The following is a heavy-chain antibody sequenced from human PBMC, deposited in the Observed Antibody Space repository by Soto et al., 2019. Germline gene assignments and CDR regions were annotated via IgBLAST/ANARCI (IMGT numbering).Heavy chain of an antibody. CDR1: GFTFSYYW. J-gene: IGHJ3*01. V-gene: IGHV3-74*01. Sequence: EVQLVESGGGLVQPGESLRLSCAASGFTFSYYWMHWVRQAPGKGLVWVSRIHSDGSSTTYADSVKGRFSISRDNASNTVYLLTNSLRAEDTAVYYCARGDRGAFDLWGQGTVLTVSS. CDR3: ARGDRGAFDL. CDR2: IHSDGSST. D-gene: IGHD1-26*01.